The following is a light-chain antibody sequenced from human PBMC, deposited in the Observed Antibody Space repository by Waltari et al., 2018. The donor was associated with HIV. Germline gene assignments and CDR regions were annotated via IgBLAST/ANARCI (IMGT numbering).Light chain of an antibody. V-gene: IGLV2-8*01. CDR1: STDLGGYHY. CDR2: EVS. J-gene: IGLJ1*01. Sequence: QSALTQPPSSSASPGQSVTISCTGTSTDLGGYHYVSWYQQHPGKAPKLMIYEVSKRPSGVPDRFSGSKSGNTASLTVSGLQAEDEADYYCSSYAGSNNLYVFGTGTKVTVL. CDR3: SSYAGSNNLYV.